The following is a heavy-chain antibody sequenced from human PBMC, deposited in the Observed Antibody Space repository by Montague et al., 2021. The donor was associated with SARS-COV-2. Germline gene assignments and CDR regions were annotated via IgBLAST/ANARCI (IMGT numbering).Heavy chain of an antibody. Sequence: SETLSLTCTVSGGSIINYYWTWIRQSPGRGLEWIGYIYYSATTNYNPSLKSRVTMSVDTSKNQFSLSLSSVTAADSAVYYCARLRRGTYYVSFDPWGQGALVSVSS. CDR1: GGSIINYY. CDR2: IYYSATT. V-gene: IGHV4-59*12. J-gene: IGHJ5*02. CDR3: ARLRRGTYYVSFDP. D-gene: IGHD1-26*01.